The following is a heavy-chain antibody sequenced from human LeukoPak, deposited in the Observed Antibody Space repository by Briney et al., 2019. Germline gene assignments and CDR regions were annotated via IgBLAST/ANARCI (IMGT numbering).Heavy chain of an antibody. Sequence: GGSLRLSCAASGFTFCSYEMNWVRQATGKGLEWVSYISSSCSTIYYAGSVKGRFIISRYKDKDLLYLKINGLRAEDTAVYYCAELGITMIGGVWGKGTMVTISS. CDR3: AELGITMIGGV. J-gene: IGHJ6*04. CDR2: ISSSCSTI. V-gene: IGHV3-48*03. CDR1: GFTFCSYE. D-gene: IGHD3-10*02.